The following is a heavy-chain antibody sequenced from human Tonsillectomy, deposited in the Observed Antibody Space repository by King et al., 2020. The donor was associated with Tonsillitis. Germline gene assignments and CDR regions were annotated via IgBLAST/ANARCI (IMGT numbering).Heavy chain of an antibody. CDR3: ARNGYYYDSSGYYLDAFDI. V-gene: IGHV4-59*01. D-gene: IGHD3-22*01. Sequence: VQLQESGPGLVKPSETLSLTCTVSGGSISSYYWSWIRPPPGKGLEWIGYIYYSGSTNYNPSLKSRVTISVDTSKNQFSLKLSSVTAAYTDVYYCARNGYYYDSSGYYLDAFDIWGQGTMVTVSS. CDR1: GGSISSYY. CDR2: IYYSGST. J-gene: IGHJ3*02.